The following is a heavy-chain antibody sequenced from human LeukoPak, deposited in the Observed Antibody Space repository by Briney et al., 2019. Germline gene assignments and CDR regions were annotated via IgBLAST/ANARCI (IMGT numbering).Heavy chain of an antibody. CDR2: ISGSGDST. J-gene: IGHJ4*02. CDR3: ARGEDFWSGYYTFHY. Sequence: GGSLRLSCATSGFTFNTCAMSWVRQAPGKGLEWVSAISGSGDSTDYADSVKGRFTSSRDNSRNTLYLQMHSLRAGDTAVYYCARGEDFWSGYYTFHYWGQGTLVTVSS. CDR1: GFTFNTCA. V-gene: IGHV3-23*01. D-gene: IGHD3-3*01.